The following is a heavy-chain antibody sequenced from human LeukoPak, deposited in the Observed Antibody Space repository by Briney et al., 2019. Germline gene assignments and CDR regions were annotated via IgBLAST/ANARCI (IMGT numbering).Heavy chain of an antibody. Sequence: GGSLRLSCAASGFTVISNYMSWVRQAPGKGLEWVSVIYSGGSTYYADSVKGRFTISRDNSKNTLYLQMNSLRAEDTAVYYCARDRGITAVDYWGQGTLVTVSS. CDR2: IYSGGST. CDR3: ARDRGITAVDY. CDR1: GFTVISNY. V-gene: IGHV3-66*01. J-gene: IGHJ4*02. D-gene: IGHD6-13*01.